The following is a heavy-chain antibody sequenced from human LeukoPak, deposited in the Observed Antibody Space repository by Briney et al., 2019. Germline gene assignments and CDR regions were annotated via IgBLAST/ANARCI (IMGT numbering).Heavy chain of an antibody. J-gene: IGHJ6*02. CDR2: SSGDGGRT. V-gene: IGHV3-43*02. CDR1: GFDYDDYA. Sequence: GGSLSLSCEVSGFDYDDYALHWVRQVPGKGLEWVSLSSGDGGRTYYAESVKGRFTISRDNRKDSLFLHMNSLRNEDTALYFCAKDSSYYYDSNGPNTYYYYYGMDVWGQGTTVIVSS. CDR3: AKDSSYYYDSNGPNTYYYYYGMDV. D-gene: IGHD3-22*01.